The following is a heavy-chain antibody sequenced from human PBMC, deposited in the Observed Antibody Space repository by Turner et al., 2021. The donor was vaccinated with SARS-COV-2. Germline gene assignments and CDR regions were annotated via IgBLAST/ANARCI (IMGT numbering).Heavy chain of an antibody. CDR3: ASRLITMIVVVKDLSAFDI. J-gene: IGHJ3*02. D-gene: IGHD3-22*01. Sequence: QLQLQESGPGLVKPSETLSLTCTVSGGSISSSSYYWGWIRPPPGKGLEWIGNIYYSGSTYYNPSLKSRVTISVDTSKNQFSLKLSSVTAADTAVYYCASRLITMIVVVKDLSAFDIWGQGTMVTVSS. CDR1: GGSISSSSYY. V-gene: IGHV4-39*01. CDR2: IYYSGST.